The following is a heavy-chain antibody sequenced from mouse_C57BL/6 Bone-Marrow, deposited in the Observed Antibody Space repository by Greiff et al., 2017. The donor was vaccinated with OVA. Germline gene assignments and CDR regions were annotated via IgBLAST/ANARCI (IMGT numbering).Heavy chain of an antibody. CDR1: GFTFSSYG. V-gene: IGHV5-6*01. J-gene: IGHJ3*01. Sequence: EVQLVESGGDLVKPGGSLKLSCAASGFTFSSYGMSWVRQTPDKRLEWVATISSGGSYTYYPDSVKGRFTISRDNAKNTLYLQMSSLKSEDTAMYYCARHRNYGSSPFAYWGQGTLVTVSA. CDR2: ISSGGSYT. CDR3: ARHRNYGSSPFAY. D-gene: IGHD1-1*01.